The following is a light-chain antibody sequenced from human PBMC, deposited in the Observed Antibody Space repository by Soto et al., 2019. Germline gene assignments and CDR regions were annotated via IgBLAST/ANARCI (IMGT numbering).Light chain of an antibody. Sequence: EIVLTQSPGTLSLSPGEGATLSCRSSQYIASSYLAWYQQRRGQAPRLLIYGASSRATGTPDRFSGRGSGTDFTLTISRLEPEDFAVYYCQQYGGSPYTFGLGTKVDIK. J-gene: IGKJ2*01. CDR1: QYIASSY. V-gene: IGKV3-20*01. CDR3: QQYGGSPYT. CDR2: GAS.